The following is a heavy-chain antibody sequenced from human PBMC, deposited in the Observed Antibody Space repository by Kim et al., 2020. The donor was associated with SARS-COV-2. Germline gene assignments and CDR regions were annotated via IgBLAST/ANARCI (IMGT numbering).Heavy chain of an antibody. Sequence: ASVKVSCKASGYTFTKYPMHWVRQAPGQRLEWLGWITAGDDNPRYSQNLQGRVTITRDTSASTAYMELSSLRSEDTAVYYCATKGTNTPLLVFDVWGQGTMVTVSS. CDR3: ATKGTNTPLLVFDV. CDR2: ITAGDDNP. J-gene: IGHJ3*01. CDR1: GYTFTKYP. V-gene: IGHV1-3*01. D-gene: IGHD1-7*01.